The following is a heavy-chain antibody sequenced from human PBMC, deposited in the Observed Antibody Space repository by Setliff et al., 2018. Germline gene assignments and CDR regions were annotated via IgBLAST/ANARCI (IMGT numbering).Heavy chain of an antibody. J-gene: IGHJ3*02. CDR3: ARGYQVTPPRADAFDI. CDR2: IIPLLGTT. CDR1: GGNFNNYA. V-gene: IGHV1-69*11. Sequence: ASVKVSCKASGGNFNNYAINWVRQAPGQGLEWVGRIIPLLGTTNFAQEFQGRVTITADESTETTYMDLTSLRSEDTAVYYCARGYQVTPPRADAFDIWGQGTLVTVSS. D-gene: IGHD2-2*01.